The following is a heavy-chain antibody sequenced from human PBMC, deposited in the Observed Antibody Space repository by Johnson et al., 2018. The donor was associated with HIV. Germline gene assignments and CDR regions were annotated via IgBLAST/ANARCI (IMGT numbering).Heavy chain of an antibody. CDR2: IYSGGST. V-gene: IGHV3-53*01. J-gene: IGHJ3*02. CDR1: GFTVSSNY. CDR3: ARDGNGHDSSGYYYPVAFDI. D-gene: IGHD3-22*01. Sequence: VQLVEYGGGLIQPGGSLRLSCAASGFTVSSNYMTWVRQAPGNGLEWVSVIYSGGSTYYADSVKGRFTISTDNSKNTLYLQMNSLRAEDTAVYYCARDGNGHDSSGYYYPVAFDIWGQGTMVTVSS.